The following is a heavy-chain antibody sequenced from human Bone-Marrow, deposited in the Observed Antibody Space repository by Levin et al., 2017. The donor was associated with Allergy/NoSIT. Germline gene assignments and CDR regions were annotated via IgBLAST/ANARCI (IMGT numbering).Heavy chain of an antibody. V-gene: IGHV3-9*01. D-gene: IGHD6-6*01. CDR1: GFTFDDYA. Sequence: PGGSLRLSCAASGFTFDDYAMHWVRQAPGKGLEWVSGISWNSGSIGYADSVKGRFTISRDNAKNSLYLQMNSLRAEDTALYYCAKHFLKWAARNDAFDIWGQGTMVTVSS. J-gene: IGHJ3*02. CDR3: AKHFLKWAARNDAFDI. CDR2: ISWNSGSI.